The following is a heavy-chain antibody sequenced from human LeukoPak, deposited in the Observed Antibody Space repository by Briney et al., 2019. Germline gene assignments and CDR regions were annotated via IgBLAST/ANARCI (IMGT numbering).Heavy chain of an antibody. Sequence: GGSLRLSRAASGFTFSCYSMDLVRQAPGEGLEWVSSISSSSSYIYYADSVKGRFTISRDNAKNSLYLQMNSLRAEDTAVYYCAVYSSGWLKDFDYWGQGTLVTVSS. D-gene: IGHD6-19*01. CDR2: ISSSSSYI. CDR1: GFTFSCYS. J-gene: IGHJ4*02. CDR3: AVYSSGWLKDFDY. V-gene: IGHV3-21*01.